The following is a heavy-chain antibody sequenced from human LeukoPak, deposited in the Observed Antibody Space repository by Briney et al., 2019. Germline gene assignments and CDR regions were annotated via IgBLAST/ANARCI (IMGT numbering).Heavy chain of an antibody. CDR1: GFNFNSYS. J-gene: IGHJ3*02. CDR3: ARSTGFRFLEWLFLADAFDI. CDR2: ISRSSSYI. V-gene: IGHV3-21*01. D-gene: IGHD3-3*01. Sequence: GGSLRLSCAASGFNFNSYSMNWVRQAPGEGLEWVSSISRSSSYIFYADSLKDRFTIARDNAKNLLYLEMNSLRAEDTAVYYCARSTGFRFLEWLFLADAFDIWGRGTMVTVSS.